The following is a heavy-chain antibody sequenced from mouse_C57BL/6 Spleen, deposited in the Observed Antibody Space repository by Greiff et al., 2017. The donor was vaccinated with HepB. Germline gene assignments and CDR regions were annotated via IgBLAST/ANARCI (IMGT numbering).Heavy chain of an antibody. V-gene: IGHV5-4*01. CDR1: GFTFSSYA. D-gene: IGHD1-1*01. Sequence: EVKLVESGGGLVKPGGSLKLSCAASGFTFSSYAMSWVRQTPEKRLEWVATISDGGSYTYYPDNVKGRFTISRDNAKNNLYLQMSHLKSEDTAMYYLARDNYGSSFFAYWGQGTLVTVSA. J-gene: IGHJ3*01. CDR3: ARDNYGSSFFAY. CDR2: ISDGGSYT.